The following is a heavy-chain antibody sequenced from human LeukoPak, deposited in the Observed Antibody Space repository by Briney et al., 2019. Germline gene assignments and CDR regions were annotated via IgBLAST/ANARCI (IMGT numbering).Heavy chain of an antibody. V-gene: IGHV4-59*01. Sequence: SQTLSLTCTVSGGSISSYYWSWIRQPAGKGLEWIGYIYYSGSTNYNPSLKSRVTISVDTSKNQFSLKLSSVTAADTAVYYCARGAAARPNWFDPWGQGTLVTVSS. CDR1: GGSISSYY. CDR3: ARGAAARPNWFDP. J-gene: IGHJ5*02. D-gene: IGHD6-6*01. CDR2: IYYSGST.